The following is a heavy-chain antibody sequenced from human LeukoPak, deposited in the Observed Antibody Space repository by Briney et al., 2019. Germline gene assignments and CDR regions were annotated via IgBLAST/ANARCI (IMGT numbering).Heavy chain of an antibody. V-gene: IGHV3-33*01. CDR3: ARAPYTTGRSFYFDS. Sequence: PGGSLRLSCAASGFTFRNYGMHWVRQAPGKGLEWVANIWYDGSKNYYVDSVKGRFTISRDNFNNTLYLQMNSLRAEDTALYYCARAPYTTGRSFYFDSWGQGTLVTVSS. J-gene: IGHJ4*02. CDR2: IWYDGSKN. D-gene: IGHD2-2*02. CDR1: GFTFRNYG.